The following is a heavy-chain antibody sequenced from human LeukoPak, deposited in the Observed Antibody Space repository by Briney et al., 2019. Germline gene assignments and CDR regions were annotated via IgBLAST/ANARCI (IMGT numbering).Heavy chain of an antibody. CDR2: IYYSGST. D-gene: IGHD2-2*01. CDR1: GGSISSYY. V-gene: IGHV4-59*01. Sequence: SETLSLTCTVSGGSISSYYWSWIRQPPGKGLEWLGYIYYSGSTNYNPSLKSRVTISVDTSKNQFSLKLSSVTAADTAVYYCARSSGIVVVPAAYYDYWGQGTLVTVSS. J-gene: IGHJ4*02. CDR3: ARSSGIVVVPAAYYDY.